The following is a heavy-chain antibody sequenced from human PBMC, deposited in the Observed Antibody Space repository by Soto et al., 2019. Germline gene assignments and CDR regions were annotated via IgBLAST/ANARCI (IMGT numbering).Heavy chain of an antibody. J-gene: IGHJ3*02. CDR1: GGSISSSSYY. CDR3: ARVRPESTKNQNRRDAFDI. Sequence: SETLSLTCTVSGGSISSSSYYWSWIRQPPGKGLEWIGYIYYSGSTNYNPSLKSRVTISVDTSKNQFSLKLSSVTAADTAVYYCARVRPESTKNQNRRDAFDIWAQGTMVTVSS. V-gene: IGHV4-61*01. CDR2: IYYSGST.